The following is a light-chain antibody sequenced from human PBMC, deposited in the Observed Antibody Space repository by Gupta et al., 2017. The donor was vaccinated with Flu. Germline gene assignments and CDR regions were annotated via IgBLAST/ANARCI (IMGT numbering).Light chain of an antibody. V-gene: IGKV2-30*01. CDR1: KGLVYSNEKTY. Sequence: TLERPTIISCRCRKGLVYSNEKTYLHWYQQRPGQPPRLLIYLVSTRESGVPDRFSGSGSGTDFTLSISRVEAEDVGIYYCKQGDSTPCAFGQGTKLEIK. CDR3: KQGDSTPCA. J-gene: IGKJ2*02. CDR2: LVS.